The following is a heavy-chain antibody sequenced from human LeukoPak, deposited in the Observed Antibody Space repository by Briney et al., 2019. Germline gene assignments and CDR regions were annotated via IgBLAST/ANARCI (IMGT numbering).Heavy chain of an antibody. Sequence: PGGSLRLSCAASGFTFSSYAMHWVRQAPGKGLEWVAVISYDGSNKYYADSVKGRFTISRDNSKNTLYLQMNSLRVDDTAVYYCAKDPNGDYVGAFDSWGQGTMVTVSS. V-gene: IGHV3-30-3*01. D-gene: IGHD4-17*01. CDR2: ISYDGSNK. CDR3: AKDPNGDYVGAFDS. CDR1: GFTFSSYA. J-gene: IGHJ3*02.